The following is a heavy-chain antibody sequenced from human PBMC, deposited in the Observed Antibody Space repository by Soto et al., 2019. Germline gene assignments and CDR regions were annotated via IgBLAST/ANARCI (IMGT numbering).Heavy chain of an antibody. CDR2: IKQDGSEK. CDR1: GFNFGKFW. CDR3: ASRYLEYCTSATCSAPYDY. D-gene: IGHD2-2*01. J-gene: IGHJ4*02. V-gene: IGHV3-7*05. Sequence: GGSHRLSSIASGFNFGKFWMSWVRQAPGKGLEWVATIKQDGSEKYYVDSVKGRFTISRDNAKNSLFLQMNYLRAEDTAVYYCASRYLEYCTSATCSAPYDYWGKGTLVTVSS.